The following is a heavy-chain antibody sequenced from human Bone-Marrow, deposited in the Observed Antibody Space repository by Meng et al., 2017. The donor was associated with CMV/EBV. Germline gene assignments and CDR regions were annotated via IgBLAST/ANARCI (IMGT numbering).Heavy chain of an antibody. CDR1: GFTFSSYG. V-gene: IGHV3-30*02. CDR3: AKERAEEFDY. J-gene: IGHJ4*02. CDR2: IRYDGSNK. Sequence: GGSLRLSCAASGFTFSSYGMHWVRQAPGKGLEWVAFIRYDGSNKYYADSVKGRLTISRDNSKNTLYLQMNSLRAEDTAVYYCAKERAEEFDYWGQGTLVTVSS.